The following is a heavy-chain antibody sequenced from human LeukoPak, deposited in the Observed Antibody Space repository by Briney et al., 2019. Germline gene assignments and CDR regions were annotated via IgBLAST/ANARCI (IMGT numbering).Heavy chain of an antibody. Sequence: GASVKVSCKASGYTFTSYDINWVRQATGQGLEWMGWMNPNSGNTGYAQKFQGRVTMTRNTSISTAYMELSSLRSEDTAVYYCARAAPLTGDWFDPWGQGTLVTVSS. J-gene: IGHJ5*02. V-gene: IGHV1-8*01. CDR3: ARAAPLTGDWFDP. D-gene: IGHD3-9*01. CDR1: GYTFTSYD. CDR2: MNPNSGNT.